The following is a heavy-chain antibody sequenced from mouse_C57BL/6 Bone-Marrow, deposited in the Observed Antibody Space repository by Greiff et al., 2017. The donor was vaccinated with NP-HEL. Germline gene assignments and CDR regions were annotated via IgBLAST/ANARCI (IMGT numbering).Heavy chain of an antibody. CDR2: ISDGGSYT. CDR3: VWYFDV. CDR1: GFTFSSYA. Sequence: DVKLVESGGGLVKPGGSLKLSCAASGFTFSSYAMSWVRQTPEKRLEWVATISDGGSYTYYPDNVKGRFTISRDNAKNNLYLQMSHLKSEDTAMYYCVWYFDVWGTGTTVTVSS. V-gene: IGHV5-4*03. J-gene: IGHJ1*03.